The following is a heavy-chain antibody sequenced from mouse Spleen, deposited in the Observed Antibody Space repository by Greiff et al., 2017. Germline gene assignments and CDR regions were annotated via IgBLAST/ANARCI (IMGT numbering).Heavy chain of an antibody. CDR1: GYSITSGYY. V-gene: IGHV3-6*01. Sequence: DVQLQESGPGLVKPSQSLSLTCSVTGYSITSGYYWNWIRQFPGNKLEWMGYISYDGSNNYNPSLKNRISITRDTSKNQFFLKLNSVTTEDTATYYCAREDYGSSGFAYWGQGTLVTVSA. CDR2: ISYDGSN. CDR3: AREDYGSSGFAY. J-gene: IGHJ3*01. D-gene: IGHD1-1*01.